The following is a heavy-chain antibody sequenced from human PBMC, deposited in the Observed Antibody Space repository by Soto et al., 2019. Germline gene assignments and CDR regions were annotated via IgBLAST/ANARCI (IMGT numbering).Heavy chain of an antibody. CDR2: ITSGSDT. V-gene: IGHV3-23*01. CDR3: ARESEDLTSNFDY. Sequence: GGSLRLSWATSGFTFSGYAMTWVRQAPGKGLHWVSAITSGSDTFFGDSVKGRFTISRDPSKNSLYLEMNSLRAEDTAVYYCARESEDLTSNFDYWGQGTLVTVSS. CDR1: GFTFSGYA. J-gene: IGHJ4*02.